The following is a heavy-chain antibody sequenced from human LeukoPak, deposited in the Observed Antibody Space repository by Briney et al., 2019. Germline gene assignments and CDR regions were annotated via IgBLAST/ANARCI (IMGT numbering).Heavy chain of an antibody. V-gene: IGHV4-34*01. J-gene: IGHJ4*02. CDR2: INHSGST. D-gene: IGHD3-10*01. CDR3: ARRLTMVLPGEEY. Sequence: GSLRLSCAASGFIFDSYSMNWVRQAPGKGLEWIGEINHSGSTNYNPSLKSRVTISVDTSNNWFSLKLSSVTAADTAVYYCARRLTMVLPGEEYWGQGTLVTVSS. CDR1: GFIFDSYS.